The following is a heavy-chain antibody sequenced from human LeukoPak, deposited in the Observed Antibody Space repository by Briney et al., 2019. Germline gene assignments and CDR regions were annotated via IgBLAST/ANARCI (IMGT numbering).Heavy chain of an antibody. CDR1: GFTVSSYA. CDR2: ISDGSGST. J-gene: IGHJ6*03. Sequence: GGSLRLSCAASGFTVSSYAMSWVRQAPGKGLEWVSAISDGSGSTYYADSVKGRFTVSRDNSKNTLYLQMNSLRAEDTAVYYCAKGGLDSGLWSDDYSYMDVWGRGTTVTVSS. CDR3: AKGGLDSGLWSDDYSYMDV. D-gene: IGHD3-3*01. V-gene: IGHV3-23*01.